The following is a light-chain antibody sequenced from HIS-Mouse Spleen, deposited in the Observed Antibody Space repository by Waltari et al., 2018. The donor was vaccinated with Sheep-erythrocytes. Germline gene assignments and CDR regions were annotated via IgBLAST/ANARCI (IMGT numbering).Light chain of an antibody. V-gene: IGLV1-51*01. CDR2: DNN. CDR1: TSNLGNNY. Sequence: QSVLTQPPSLSAAPGQKVTCSCPVSTSNLGNNYVSLYPQLPGTAPKLLIYDNNKRPSGIPDRFSGSKSGTSATLGITGLQTGDEADYYCGTWDSSLSAGRVFGGGTKLTVL. J-gene: IGLJ3*02. CDR3: GTWDSSLSAGRV.